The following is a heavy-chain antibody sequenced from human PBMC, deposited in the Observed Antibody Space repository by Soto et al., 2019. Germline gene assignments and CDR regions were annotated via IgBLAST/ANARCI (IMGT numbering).Heavy chain of an antibody. Sequence: GASVKVSCKASGYTFTSYYMHWVRQAPGQGLEWMGIINPSGGSTSYAQKFQGRVTMTRDTSTSTVYMELSSLRSEDTAVYYCARGVYTYYYDSSGYGAEYYFDYWGQGTLVTVSS. V-gene: IGHV1-46*01. CDR2: INPSGGST. CDR1: GYTFTSYY. CDR3: ARGVYTYYYDSSGYGAEYYFDY. J-gene: IGHJ4*02. D-gene: IGHD3-22*01.